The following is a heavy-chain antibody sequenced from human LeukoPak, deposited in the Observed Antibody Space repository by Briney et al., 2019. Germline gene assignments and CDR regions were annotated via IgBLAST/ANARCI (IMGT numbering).Heavy chain of an antibody. J-gene: IGHJ6*03. D-gene: IGHD6-13*01. CDR2: FDPEDGET. V-gene: IGHV1-24*01. CDR1: GYTLTELS. CDR3: ATSSCHSSSRYCYYYYMDV. Sequence: GASVKISCKVSGYTLTELSMHWVRQAPGKGLEWMGGFDPEDGETIYAQKFQGRVTMTEDTSTDTAYMELSSLRSEDTAVYYCATSSCHSSSRYCYYYYMDVWGKGTTVTVSS.